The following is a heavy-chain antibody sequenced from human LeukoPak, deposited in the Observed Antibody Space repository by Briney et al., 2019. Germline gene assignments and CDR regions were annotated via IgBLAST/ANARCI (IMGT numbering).Heavy chain of an antibody. D-gene: IGHD3-22*01. CDR1: GFTFSSYS. V-gene: IGHV3-21*01. J-gene: IGHJ4*02. Sequence: GGSLRLSCAASGFTFSSYSMNWVRQAPGKGLEWVSSISSSSSYIYYADSVKGRFTISGDNAKNSLYLQMNSLRAEDTAVYYCARDPVNRKYYYDSSGYSRYWGQGTLVTVSS. CDR3: ARDPVNRKYYYDSSGYSRY. CDR2: ISSSSSYI.